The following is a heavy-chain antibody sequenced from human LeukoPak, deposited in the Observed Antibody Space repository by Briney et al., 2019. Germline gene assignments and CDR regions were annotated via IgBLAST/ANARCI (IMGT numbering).Heavy chain of an antibody. CDR3: ATSNYFGSGSVYYFEY. D-gene: IGHD3-10*01. Sequence: RRASVKVSCRVSGYTLTKLPIHWVRQAPGRGLEWMGSFDPEDGEAIYARRFRGRATMSEDTSTDTAYMELSSLKSVDTAVYYCATSNYFGSGSVYYFEYWGQGTLVTVSS. J-gene: IGHJ4*02. CDR2: FDPEDGEA. CDR1: GYTLTKLP. V-gene: IGHV1-24*01.